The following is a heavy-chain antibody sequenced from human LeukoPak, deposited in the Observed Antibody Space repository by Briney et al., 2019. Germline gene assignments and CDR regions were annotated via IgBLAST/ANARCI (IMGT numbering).Heavy chain of an antibody. D-gene: IGHD3-10*01. CDR3: ARDSYILRSYGSGSYYKIPGRADAFDI. Sequence: HGASVKVSCKASGYTFTSYGISWVRQAPGQGLEWMGIINPSGGSTSYAQKFQGRVTMTRDMSTSTVYMELSSLRSEDTAVYYCARDSYILRSYGSGSYYKIPGRADAFDIWGQGTMVTVSS. V-gene: IGHV1-46*01. CDR2: INPSGGST. CDR1: GYTFTSYG. J-gene: IGHJ3*02.